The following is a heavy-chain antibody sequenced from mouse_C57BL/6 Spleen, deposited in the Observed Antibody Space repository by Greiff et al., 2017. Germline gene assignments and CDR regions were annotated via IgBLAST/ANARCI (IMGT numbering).Heavy chain of an antibody. V-gene: IGHV1-64*01. D-gene: IGHD3-2*02. J-gene: IGHJ3*01. CDR1: GYTFTSYW. CDR2: IPPNSGST. Sequence: QVQLQQPGAELVKPGASVQLSCKASGYTFTSYWMHWVKPRPGQGLEWIGMIPPNSGSTHYNEKFKGKATLTVDKSSSTAYMQLSSLTSEDTAVYDCARSTAQATFAYWGQVTLVTVSA. CDR3: ARSTAQATFAY.